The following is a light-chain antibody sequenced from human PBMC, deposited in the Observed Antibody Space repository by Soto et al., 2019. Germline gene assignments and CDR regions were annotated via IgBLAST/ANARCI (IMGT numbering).Light chain of an antibody. CDR3: AAWDARLSAWV. Sequence: QPVLTQPPSAPGTPGQRVTISCSGSSSNIGSDYVYWFQQLPGTAPKLLIYTNDQRPSGVPDRFSGSKSGTSASLAISGLRSEDEADYWCAAWDARLSAWVFGGGTKLTVL. CDR2: TND. CDR1: SSNIGSDY. J-gene: IGLJ3*02. V-gene: IGLV1-47*02.